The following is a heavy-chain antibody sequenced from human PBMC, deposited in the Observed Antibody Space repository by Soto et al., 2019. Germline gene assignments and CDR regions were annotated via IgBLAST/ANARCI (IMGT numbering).Heavy chain of an antibody. CDR2: IWSDGSYK. CDR1: GFIFNTYG. CDR3: ARGIGLVVRGESFDL. J-gene: IGHJ3*01. Sequence: QVQLVESGGGVVQSGGSLRLSCAASGFIFNTYGMHWVRQAPGKGLEWVAVIWSDGSYKYFGDFVKGRFTVSRDNSKMYLQMNSLRADDTAVYYCARGIGLVVRGESFDLWGQGTMVTVSS. D-gene: IGHD6-19*01. V-gene: IGHV3-33*01.